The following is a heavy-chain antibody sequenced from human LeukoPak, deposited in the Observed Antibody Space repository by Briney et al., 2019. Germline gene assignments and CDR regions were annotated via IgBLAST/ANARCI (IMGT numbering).Heavy chain of an antibody. CDR1: GFTFSSYD. Sequence: QPGGSLRLSCAASGFTFSSYDMHWVRQATGKGLEWVSAIGTAGDTYYPGSVKGRFTIFRENAKNSLYLQMNSLRAGDTAVYYCARAQAGATVVKAFDIWGQGTMVTVSS. D-gene: IGHD1-26*01. CDR2: IGTAGDT. J-gene: IGHJ3*02. CDR3: ARAQAGATVVKAFDI. V-gene: IGHV3-13*01.